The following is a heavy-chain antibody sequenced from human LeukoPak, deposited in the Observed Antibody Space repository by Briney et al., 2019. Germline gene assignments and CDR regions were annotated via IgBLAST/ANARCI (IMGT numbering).Heavy chain of an antibody. CDR1: GGTFSSYA. J-gene: IGHJ4*02. V-gene: IGHV1-69*04. Sequence: SVKVSCKASGGTFSSYAISWVRQAPGQGLEWMGRIIPILGIANYAQKLQGRVTMTTDTSTSTAYMELRSLRSDDTAVYYCARDGPGIAVAGTFDYWGQGTLVTVSS. D-gene: IGHD6-19*01. CDR3: ARDGPGIAVAGTFDY. CDR2: IIPILGIA.